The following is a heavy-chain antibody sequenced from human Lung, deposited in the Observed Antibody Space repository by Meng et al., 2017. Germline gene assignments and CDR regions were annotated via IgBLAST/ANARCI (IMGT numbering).Heavy chain of an antibody. Sequence: VQLQQWGAGMLKPSETLPLTCVVSGGSFSDYYWSWIRQPPGKGLEWIGAINHSGRTNYNPSLESRATISVDTSQNNLSLKLSSVTAADSAVYYCARGPTTMAHDFDYWGQGTLVTVSS. CDR3: ARGPTTMAHDFDY. CDR2: INHSGRT. J-gene: IGHJ4*02. CDR1: GGSFSDYY. V-gene: IGHV4-34*01. D-gene: IGHD4-11*01.